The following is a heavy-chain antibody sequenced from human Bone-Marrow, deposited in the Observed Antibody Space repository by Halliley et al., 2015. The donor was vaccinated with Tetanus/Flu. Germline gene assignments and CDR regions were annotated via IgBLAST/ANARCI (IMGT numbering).Heavy chain of an antibody. D-gene: IGHD3-10*02. CDR2: ISGSGDST. V-gene: IGHV3-23*01. J-gene: IGHJ4*02. CDR3: AKGMVGSLPDYFDY. Sequence: WVSGISGSGDSTNYANSVKGRFTVSRDNSKDTLYLQMNSLRAEDTAVYYCAKGMVGSLPDYFDYWGQGTLVTVSS.